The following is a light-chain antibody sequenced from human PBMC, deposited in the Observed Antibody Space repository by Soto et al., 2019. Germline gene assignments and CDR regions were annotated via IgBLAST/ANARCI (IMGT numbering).Light chain of an antibody. CDR3: QKYDGAPLT. CDR1: QDINIY. Sequence: DIQMTQSPSSLSASVGDRVTITCRAGQDINIYLAWYQQKPGKVPKLLISAASTLQSGVPSRFSGSGSGTDFTITISSLQHEDVATYYCQKYDGAPLTFGGGTKVEIK. V-gene: IGKV1-27*01. J-gene: IGKJ4*01. CDR2: AAS.